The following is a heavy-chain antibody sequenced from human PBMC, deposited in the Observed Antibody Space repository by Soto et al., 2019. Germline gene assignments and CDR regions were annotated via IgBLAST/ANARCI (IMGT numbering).Heavy chain of an antibody. CDR1: GFTFSSYS. Sequence: PGGSLRLSCAASGFTFSSYSMNWVRQAPGKGLEWVSYISSSSSTIYYADSVKGRFTISRDNAKNSLYLQMNSLRDEDTAVYYCAKDGGPVYCNSPGCSAKHFDYWGQGTLVTVSS. V-gene: IGHV3-48*02. CDR3: AKDGGPVYCNSPGCSAKHFDY. J-gene: IGHJ4*02. D-gene: IGHD2-2*01. CDR2: ISSSSSTI.